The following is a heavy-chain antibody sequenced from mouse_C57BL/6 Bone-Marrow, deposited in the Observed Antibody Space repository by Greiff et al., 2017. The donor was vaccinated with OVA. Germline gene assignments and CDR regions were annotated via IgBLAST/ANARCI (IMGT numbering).Heavy chain of an antibody. V-gene: IGHV1-55*01. J-gene: IGHJ1*03. Sequence: VQLQQPGAELVKPGASVKMSCKASGYTFTSYWITWVKQRPGQGLEWIGDIYPGSGSTNYNEKFKSKATLTVDTSSSTAYMQLSSLTSEDSAVYYCTLTTVVATDWYFDVWGTGTTVTVSS. CDR2: IYPGSGST. D-gene: IGHD1-1*01. CDR3: TLTTVVATDWYFDV. CDR1: GYTFTSYW.